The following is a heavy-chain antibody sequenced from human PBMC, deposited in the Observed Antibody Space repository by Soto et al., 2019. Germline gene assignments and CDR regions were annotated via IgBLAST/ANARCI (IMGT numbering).Heavy chain of an antibody. CDR3: ARGWVEGLSRQPPSDF. Sequence: EVHLVESGGGLVQPGGSLRLSCAASGFTFNTHWMHWVRQASGKGLVWVSRINSDGSATSHAESVKGRFTISRDNAKNTLYLHMNSLRAEDSAVYYCARGWVEGLSRQPPSDFWGQGTLVTVSS. D-gene: IGHD3-3*01. J-gene: IGHJ4*02. CDR1: GFTFNTHW. CDR2: INSDGSAT. V-gene: IGHV3-74*01.